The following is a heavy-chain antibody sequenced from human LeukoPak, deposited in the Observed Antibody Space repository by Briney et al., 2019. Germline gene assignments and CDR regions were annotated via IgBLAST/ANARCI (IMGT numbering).Heavy chain of an antibody. CDR1: GFTFSSYA. D-gene: IGHD3-10*01. V-gene: IGHV3-23*01. J-gene: IGHJ4*02. Sequence: QAGGSLRLSCAASGFTFSSYAMSWVRQAPGKGLAWVSAISGSGGGTYYADSVKGRFTISRDNSKNTLYLQMNSLRAEDTAVYYCAKTVVRGVIKYYFDYWGQGTLVTVSS. CDR3: AKTVVRGVIKYYFDY. CDR2: ISGSGGGT.